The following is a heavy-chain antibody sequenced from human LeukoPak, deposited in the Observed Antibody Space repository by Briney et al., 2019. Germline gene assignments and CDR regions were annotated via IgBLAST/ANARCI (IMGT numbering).Heavy chain of an antibody. D-gene: IGHD6-13*01. J-gene: IGHJ4*02. V-gene: IGHV3-9*01. CDR2: ISWNSGSI. CDR1: GFTFDDYI. Sequence: GGSLRLSCAASGFTFDDYIMHWVRQAPGKGLEWVSGISWNSGSIGYADSVKGRFTISRDNAKNSLYLQMNSLRAEDTAVYYCARDWVRSSCTDWGQGTLVTVSS. CDR3: ARDWVRSSCTD.